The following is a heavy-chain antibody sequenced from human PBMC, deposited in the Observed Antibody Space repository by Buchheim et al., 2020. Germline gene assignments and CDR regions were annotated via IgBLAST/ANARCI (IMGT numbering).Heavy chain of an antibody. D-gene: IGHD2-21*01. J-gene: IGHJ4*02. CDR3: ARVLFNKQQIDY. V-gene: IGHV4-30-4*01. CDR2: FYYSGST. Sequence: QVQLQESCPGLVKPSQPLSLPCTVSGGSISSGDYYWSWIRQPPGKGLVWIGYFYYSGSTYCNPSLQSRVTISVDTTKNQFSLKLSAVTAADTAVYYCARVLFNKQQIDYWGQGTL. CDR1: GGSISSGDYY.